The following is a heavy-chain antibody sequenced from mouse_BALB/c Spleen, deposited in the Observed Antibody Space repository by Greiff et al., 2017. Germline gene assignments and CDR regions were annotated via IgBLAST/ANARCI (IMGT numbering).Heavy chain of an antibody. CDR1: GFTFSSYA. CDR3: ARSYYDYPQFAY. CDR2: ISSGGST. J-gene: IGHJ3*01. V-gene: IGHV5-6-5*01. D-gene: IGHD2-4*01. Sequence: EVKVVESGGGLVKPGGSLKLSCAASGFTFSSYAMSWVRQTPEKRLEWVASISSGGSTYYPDSVKGRFTISRDNARNILYLQMSSLRSEDTAMYYCARSYYDYPQFAYWGQGTLVTVSA.